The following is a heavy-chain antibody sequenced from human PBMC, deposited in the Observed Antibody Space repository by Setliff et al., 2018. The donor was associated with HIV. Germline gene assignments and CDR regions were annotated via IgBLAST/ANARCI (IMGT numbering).Heavy chain of an antibody. J-gene: IGHJ4*02. CDR1: GFTFSSYG. CDR2: IRYDGSNK. V-gene: IGHV3-30*02. CDR3: AKDLVYYDSNGDLDY. Sequence: GGSLRLSCAASGFTFSSYGMHWVRQAPGKGLEWVAFIRYDGSNKYYADSVKGRFTISRDNSKHTLYLQMNSLRAEDTAVYYCAKDLVYYDSNGDLDYWGQGTLVTVSS. D-gene: IGHD3-22*01.